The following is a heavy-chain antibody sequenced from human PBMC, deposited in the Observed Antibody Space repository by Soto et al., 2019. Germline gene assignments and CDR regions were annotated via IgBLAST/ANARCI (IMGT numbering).Heavy chain of an antibody. Sequence: GGSLRLSCAASGFPFDDYGMSWVRQAPGKGLEWASGINRDGGSTGYADSVKGRFTISRDNAKNSLYLQMNSLRAEDTAFYYCARAPGYYGDFFDLWGQGTLVTVSS. CDR1: GFPFDDYG. D-gene: IGHD4-17*01. V-gene: IGHV3-20*04. CDR2: INRDGGST. CDR3: ARAPGYYGDFFDL. J-gene: IGHJ4*02.